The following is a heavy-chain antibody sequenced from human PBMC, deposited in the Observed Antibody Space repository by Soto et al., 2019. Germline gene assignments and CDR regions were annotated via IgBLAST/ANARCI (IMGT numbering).Heavy chain of an antibody. V-gene: IGHV4-39*01. CDR3: ARHIVAAAGTTSSCFDP. J-gene: IGHJ5*02. CDR1: GGSINSRSYS. D-gene: IGHD6-13*01. Sequence: PSETLSLTCSVSGGSINSRSYSWGWIRQPPGKGLEWIGSIYYSGSTYYNPSLKSRVTISVDTSKNQFSLKLSSVTAADTAVYYCARHIVAAAGTTSSCFDPWGQGTLVTVSS. CDR2: IYYSGST.